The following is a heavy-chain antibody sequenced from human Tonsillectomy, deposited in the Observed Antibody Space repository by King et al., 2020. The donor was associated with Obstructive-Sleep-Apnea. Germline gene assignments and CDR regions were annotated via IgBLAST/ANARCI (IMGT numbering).Heavy chain of an antibody. Sequence: QLVQSGGGLVQPGGSLRLSCAAAGFTFSSYGMNWVRQAPGKGLEWGSYISSSSSTIYYADSVKGRFTLSRDNAKKSLYLQMNSLRAEDTAVYYCAGTLPLRDDSSGYYGVGLDYWGQGSLVTVSS. J-gene: IGHJ4*02. CDR3: AGTLPLRDDSSGYYGVGLDY. CDR1: GFTFSSYG. V-gene: IGHV3-48*04. CDR2: ISSSSSTI. D-gene: IGHD3-22*01.